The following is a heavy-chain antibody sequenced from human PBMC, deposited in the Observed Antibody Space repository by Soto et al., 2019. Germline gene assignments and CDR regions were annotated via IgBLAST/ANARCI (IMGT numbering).Heavy chain of an antibody. CDR2: IYYSGST. CDR3: ARGRVVRGVMGWFDP. CDR1: GGSISSYY. Sequence: SETLSLTCTVSGGSISSYYWSWIRQPPGKGLEWIGYIYYSGSTNYNPSLKSRVTISVDTSKNQFSLKLSSVTAADTAVYYCARGRVVRGVMGWFDPWGQGTLVTVSS. V-gene: IGHV4-59*01. J-gene: IGHJ5*02. D-gene: IGHD3-10*01.